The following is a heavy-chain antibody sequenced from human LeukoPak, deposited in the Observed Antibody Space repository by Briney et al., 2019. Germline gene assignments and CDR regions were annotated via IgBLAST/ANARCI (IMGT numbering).Heavy chain of an antibody. D-gene: IGHD3-10*01. J-gene: IGHJ6*02. V-gene: IGHV3-23*01. CDR3: AKMGYGSGVNQGMDV. CDR1: GFTFSSYA. CDR2: IGDSGGST. Sequence: QPGGSLRLSCAASGFTFSSYAMSWVRQAPGKGLEWVSVIGDSGGSTYYADSVKGRFTISRDNSKNTLYLQMNSLRAEDTAVYYCAKMGYGSGVNQGMDVWGQGTTVTVSS.